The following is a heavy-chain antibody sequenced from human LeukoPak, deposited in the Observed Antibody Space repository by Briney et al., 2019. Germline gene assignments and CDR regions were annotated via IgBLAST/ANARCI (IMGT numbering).Heavy chain of an antibody. J-gene: IGHJ6*02. V-gene: IGHV1-2*02. Sequence: ASVKVSCKASGYTFTGYYMHWVRQAPGQGPEWMGWVNPNSGGTDYAQKFKGRVTLTRDTSLTTIYMELNSLTSDDTAVYYCARDGEDVARSGRVYGMDVRGQGTTVTVSS. CDR2: VNPNSGGT. CDR3: ARDGEDVARSGRVYGMDV. D-gene: IGHD2-15*01. CDR1: GYTFTGYY.